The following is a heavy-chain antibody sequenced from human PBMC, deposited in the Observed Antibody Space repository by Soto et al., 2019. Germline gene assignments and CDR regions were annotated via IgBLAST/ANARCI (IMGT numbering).Heavy chain of an antibody. V-gene: IGHV3-53*01. D-gene: IGHD2-2*01. CDR3: ARDGTQGYCSSTSCYYYGMDV. Sequence: GGSLRLSCAASGFTVSSNYMSWVRQAPGKGLEWVSVIYSGGSTYYADSVKGRFTISRDNSKNTLYLQMNSLRAEDTAVYYCARDGTQGYCSSTSCYYYGMDVWGQGTTVTVSS. CDR2: IYSGGST. CDR1: GFTVSSNY. J-gene: IGHJ6*02.